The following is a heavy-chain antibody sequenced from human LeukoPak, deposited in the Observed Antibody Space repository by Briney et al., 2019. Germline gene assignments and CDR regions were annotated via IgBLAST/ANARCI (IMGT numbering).Heavy chain of an antibody. CDR2: IIPIFGTA. CDR3: ARTWELLPWFDP. Sequence: GASVKVSCKASGGTFSSYAICWVRQAPGQGLEWMGGIIPIFGTANYAQKFQGRVTITADESTSTAYMELSSLRSEDTAVYYCARTWELLPWFDPWGQGTLVTVSS. J-gene: IGHJ5*02. D-gene: IGHD1-26*01. V-gene: IGHV1-69*13. CDR1: GGTFSSYA.